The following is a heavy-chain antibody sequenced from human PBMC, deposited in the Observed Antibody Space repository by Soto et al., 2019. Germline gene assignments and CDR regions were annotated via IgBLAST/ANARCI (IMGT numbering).Heavy chain of an antibody. CDR2: IYYSGST. D-gene: IGHD3-10*01. V-gene: IGHV4-39*01. J-gene: IGHJ5*02. CDR3: ARIRLLWFGELLYQNWFDP. CDR1: GGSISSSSYY. Sequence: SETLSLTCTVSGGSISSSSYYWGWIRQPPGKGLEWIGSIYYSGSTYYNPSLKSRVTISVDTSKNQFSLKLSSVTAADTAVYYCARIRLLWFGELLYQNWFDPWGQGTLVTVSS.